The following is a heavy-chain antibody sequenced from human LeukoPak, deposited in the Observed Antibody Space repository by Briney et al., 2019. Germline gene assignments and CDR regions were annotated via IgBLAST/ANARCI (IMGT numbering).Heavy chain of an antibody. V-gene: IGHV4-59*01. CDR2: IYYSGSI. CDR1: GGSISSYY. J-gene: IGHJ3*02. D-gene: IGHD6-19*01. Sequence: NASETLSFTCTVSGGSISSYYWSWIRQPPGKGLEWIGYIYYSGSINYNPSLKSRVTISVDTSKNQFSLKLSSVTAADTAVYYCARCRSSGWYDAFDIWGQGTMVTVSS. CDR3: ARCRSSGWYDAFDI.